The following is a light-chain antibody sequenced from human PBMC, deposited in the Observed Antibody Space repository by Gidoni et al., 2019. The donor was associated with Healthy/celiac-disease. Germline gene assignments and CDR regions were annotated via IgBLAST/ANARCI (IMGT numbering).Light chain of an antibody. CDR3: SSFTSSSTL. Sequence: QSALTQPASVSRAPGQSINISCTGTSSDVGGYHYVSLYQQHPGKAPNLMIYDVRNRTSVVSNRFSGSTSGNTSSLTISWLHAEDDADYYFSSFTSSSTLFGGGTKLTVL. CDR2: DVR. J-gene: IGLJ2*01. V-gene: IGLV2-14*01. CDR1: SSDVGGYHY.